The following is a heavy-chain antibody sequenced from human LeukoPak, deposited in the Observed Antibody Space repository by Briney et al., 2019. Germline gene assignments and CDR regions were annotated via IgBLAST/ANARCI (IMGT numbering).Heavy chain of an antibody. CDR2: IKEDGSDK. Sequence: GGSLRLSCVASGFPFSRYWMTWVRQAPGKGLEWVANIKEDGSDKYYVDPVKGRFTVSRDNARNSLYLQMNSLRVEDTALYYCARALNYYDSSGYYSLDWFDPWGQGTLVTVSS. CDR1: GFPFSRYW. CDR3: ARALNYYDSSGYYSLDWFDP. V-gene: IGHV3-7*01. J-gene: IGHJ5*02. D-gene: IGHD3-22*01.